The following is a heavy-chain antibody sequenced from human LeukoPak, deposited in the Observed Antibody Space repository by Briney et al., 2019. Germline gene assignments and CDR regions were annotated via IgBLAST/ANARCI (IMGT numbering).Heavy chain of an antibody. V-gene: IGHV1-18*01. D-gene: IGHD1-1*01. CDR1: GYTFTSYA. CDR2: ISAYNGNT. J-gene: IGHJ6*03. Sequence: ASVKVSCKASGYTFTSYAMHWVRQAPGQRLEWMGWISAYNGNTNYAQKLQGRVTMTTDTSTSTAYMELRSLRSDDTAVYYCARSWNDLGARYYYYMDVWGKGTTVTVSS. CDR3: ARSWNDLGARYYYYMDV.